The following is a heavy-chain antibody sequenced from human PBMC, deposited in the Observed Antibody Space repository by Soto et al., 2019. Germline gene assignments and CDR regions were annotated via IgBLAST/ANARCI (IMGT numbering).Heavy chain of an antibody. Sequence: GGSLRLSCAASGFTFSSYAMSWVRQAPGKGLEWVSAISGSGGSTYYADSVKGRFTISRDNSKNTLYLQMNSLRAEDTAVYYCAKDNYYDSSGYYDYWGQGTLVTVSS. CDR1: GFTFSSYA. V-gene: IGHV3-23*01. D-gene: IGHD3-22*01. CDR2: ISGSGGST. CDR3: AKDNYYDSSGYYDY. J-gene: IGHJ4*02.